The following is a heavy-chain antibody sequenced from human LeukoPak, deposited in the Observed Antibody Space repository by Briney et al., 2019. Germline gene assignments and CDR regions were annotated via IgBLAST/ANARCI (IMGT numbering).Heavy chain of an antibody. V-gene: IGHV3-74*01. J-gene: IGHJ4*02. D-gene: IGHD6-13*01. Sequence: PGGSLRLSCSASGFTFSSYWMHWVRQAPGKGLVWVSRVNRDESTTTYADSVKGRFTVSRDNAKNTLYLQMKSLRADDTAVYYCAKSGSGSWVDYWGQGILVTVSS. CDR3: AKSGSGSWVDY. CDR2: VNRDESTT. CDR1: GFTFSSYW.